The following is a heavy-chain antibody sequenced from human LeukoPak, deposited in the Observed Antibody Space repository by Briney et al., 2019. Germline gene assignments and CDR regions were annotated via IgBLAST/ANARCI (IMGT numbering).Heavy chain of an antibody. V-gene: IGHV4-34*01. D-gene: IGHD4-23*01. Sequence: SETLSLTCAVYGGSFSGYYWSWIRQPPGKGLEWIGEINHSGSTNYNPSLKSRVTTSVDTSKNHFSLKLSSVTAADTAVYYCARSRHYGGNSWLFDRWGQGTLVTVSS. CDR2: INHSGST. CDR1: GGSFSGYY. J-gene: IGHJ5*02. CDR3: ARSRHYGGNSWLFDR.